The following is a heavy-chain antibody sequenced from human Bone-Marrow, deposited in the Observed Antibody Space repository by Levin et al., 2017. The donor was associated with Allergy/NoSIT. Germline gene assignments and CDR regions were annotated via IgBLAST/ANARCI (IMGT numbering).Heavy chain of an antibody. D-gene: IGHD6-19*01. CDR1: GFPFDDYA. J-gene: IGHJ4*02. CDR3: ARDRAASAVAGPYYFDC. Sequence: PGGSLRLSCAASGFPFDDYAIHWVRQAPGKGLEWVSSISSRSNYIYYADSVKGRFTISRDNAKHSLYLQMNSLRVDDTAVYYCARDRAASAVAGPYYFDCWGQGTLVTVSS. V-gene: IGHV3-21*01. CDR2: ISSRSNYI.